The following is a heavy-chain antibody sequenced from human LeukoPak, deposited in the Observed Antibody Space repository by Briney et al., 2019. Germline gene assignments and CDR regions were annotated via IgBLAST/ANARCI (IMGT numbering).Heavy chain of an antibody. CDR2: IIPIFGTA. D-gene: IGHD2-15*01. CDR1: GGTFSSYA. J-gene: IGHJ5*02. CDR3: AKDLGLVVVVGAGWFDP. V-gene: IGHV1-69*01. Sequence: SVKLSCKASGGTFSSYAISWVRQAPGQGLEWRGVIIPIFGTANYAQKFQGRVTITADESTSTAYMELSSLRSEDTSVSYCAKDLGLVVVVGAGWFDPRGQGTLVIVSS.